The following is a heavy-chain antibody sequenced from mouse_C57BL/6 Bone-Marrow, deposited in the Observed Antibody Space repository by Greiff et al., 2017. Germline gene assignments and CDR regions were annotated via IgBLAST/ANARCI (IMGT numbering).Heavy chain of an antibody. D-gene: IGHD1-1*01. J-gene: IGHJ2*01. CDR2: IYPSDSET. Sequence: VQLQQPGAELVRPGSSVKLSCKASGYTFTSYWMDWVKQRPGQGLEWIGNIYPSDSETHYNQKFKDKATLTVDKSSSTAYMQLSSLTSEDSAVYYCARYYGSSFDYWGQGTTRTVSS. CDR3: ARYYGSSFDY. V-gene: IGHV1-61*01. CDR1: GYTFTSYW.